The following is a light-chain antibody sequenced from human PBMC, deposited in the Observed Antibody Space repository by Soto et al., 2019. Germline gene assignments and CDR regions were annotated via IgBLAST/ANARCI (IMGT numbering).Light chain of an antibody. CDR2: DAS. Sequence: EIVLTQSPGTLSLSPGERATLSCRASQSVCSSYLAWYQQKPGQAPRLLIYDASSRATGIPDRFSGSGSGTDFTLTIRRLEPEDFEVYFCQQYGSSPYTFGQGTKLQSK. V-gene: IGKV3-20*01. J-gene: IGKJ2*01. CDR3: QQYGSSPYT. CDR1: QSVCSSY.